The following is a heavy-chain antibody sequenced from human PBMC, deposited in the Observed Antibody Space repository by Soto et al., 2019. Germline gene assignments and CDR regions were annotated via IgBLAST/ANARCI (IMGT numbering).Heavy chain of an antibody. Sequence: QVQLVESGGGVVQPGRSLRLSCAASGFTFSSYGMHWVRQAPGKGLEWVAVISYDGSNKYYADSVKGRFTISRDNSKNTLYLQMNSLRAEDTAVYYCAKPMTPLGMDVWGQGTTVTVSS. CDR2: ISYDGSNK. J-gene: IGHJ6*02. CDR3: AKPMTPLGMDV. D-gene: IGHD2-15*01. CDR1: GFTFSSYG. V-gene: IGHV3-30*18.